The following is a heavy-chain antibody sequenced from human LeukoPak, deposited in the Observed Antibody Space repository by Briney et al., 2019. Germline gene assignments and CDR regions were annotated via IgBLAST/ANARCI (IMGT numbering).Heavy chain of an antibody. CDR1: GFTFSSSG. CDR2: ISGSGGST. J-gene: IGHJ4*02. V-gene: IGHV3-23*01. D-gene: IGHD2/OR15-2a*01. Sequence: GGSLRLSCAASGFTFSSSGMRWVRQAPGKGLEWVSAISGSGGSTYYADSVKRRFTISRDNSRNTLYLQMNSLRAEDTAVYYCARSGLSRFGFWGQGTLVTVSS. CDR3: ARSGLSRFGF.